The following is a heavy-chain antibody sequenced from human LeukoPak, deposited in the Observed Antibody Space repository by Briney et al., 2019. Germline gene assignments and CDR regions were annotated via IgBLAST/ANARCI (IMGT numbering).Heavy chain of an antibody. CDR1: GGSISSGGYY. V-gene: IGHV4-30-2*01. CDR2: IYHSGST. Sequence: SETLSLTCTVSGGSISSGGYYWSWIRQPPGKGLEWIGYIYHSGSTYYNPSLKSRVTISVDRSKNQFSLKLSSVTAADTAVYYCARENSSSWGQSDYWGQGTLVTVSS. CDR3: ARENSSSWGQSDY. D-gene: IGHD6-13*01. J-gene: IGHJ4*02.